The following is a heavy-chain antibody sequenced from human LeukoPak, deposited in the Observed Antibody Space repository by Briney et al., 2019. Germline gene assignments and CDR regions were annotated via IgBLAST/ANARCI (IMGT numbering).Heavy chain of an antibody. J-gene: IGHJ4*02. V-gene: IGHV3-53*01. CDR1: GFPFSSYA. CDR3: ARGDDYGGAWYYFDC. Sequence: QPGGSLRLSCAASGFPFSSYALSWVRQAPGKGLEWVSVIYSAGTTYYADSVKGRFTISRDNSKNTVYLQMNSLRAEDTAVYYCARGDDYGGAWYYFDCWGQGTLVTVSS. D-gene: IGHD4-23*01. CDR2: IYSAGTT.